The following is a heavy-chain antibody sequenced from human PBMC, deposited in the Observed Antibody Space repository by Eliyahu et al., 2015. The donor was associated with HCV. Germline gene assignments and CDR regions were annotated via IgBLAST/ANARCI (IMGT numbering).Heavy chain of an antibody. J-gene: IGHJ6*02. Sequence: EVQLLESGGGLVQPGGSLRLSCAASGFTFSSYAXSWVRQAPGKGLEWVSAISGSGGSTYYADSVKGRFTISRDNSKNTLYLQMNSLRAEDTAVYYCAKVAITMIVVVNSGDGMDVWGQGTTVTVSS. CDR2: ISGSGGST. D-gene: IGHD3-22*01. CDR1: GFTFSSYA. V-gene: IGHV3-23*01. CDR3: AKVAITMIVVVNSGDGMDV.